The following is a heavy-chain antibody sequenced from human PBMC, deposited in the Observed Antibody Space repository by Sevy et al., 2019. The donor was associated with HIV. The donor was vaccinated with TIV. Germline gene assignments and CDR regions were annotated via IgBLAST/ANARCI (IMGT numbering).Heavy chain of an antibody. V-gene: IGHV1-2*02. Sequence: ASVKVSCKASGYTFTGYYMHWVRQAPGQGLEWMGWINPNSGGTNYAQKFRGRVTMTRDTSISTAYMELSRLRSDDTAVYYCRVGVAAAKAKNYYYYGMDVWGQGTTVTVSS. CDR1: GYTFTGYY. D-gene: IGHD6-13*01. CDR2: INPNSGGT. J-gene: IGHJ6*02. CDR3: RVGVAAAKAKNYYYYGMDV.